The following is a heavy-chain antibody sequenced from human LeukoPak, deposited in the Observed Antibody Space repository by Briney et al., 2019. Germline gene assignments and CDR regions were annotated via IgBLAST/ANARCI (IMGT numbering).Heavy chain of an antibody. CDR3: ARLGDSSGFDI. CDR2: IYYSGST. V-gene: IGHV4-61*05. CDR1: GGSISRNSYY. J-gene: IGHJ3*02. Sequence: PSETLSLTCSVSGGSISRNSYYWGWIRQTPGKGLEWIGYIYYSGSTNYNPSLKSRVTISVDTSKNQFSLKLSSVTAADTAVYYCARLGDSSGFDIWGQGTMVTVSS. D-gene: IGHD3-22*01.